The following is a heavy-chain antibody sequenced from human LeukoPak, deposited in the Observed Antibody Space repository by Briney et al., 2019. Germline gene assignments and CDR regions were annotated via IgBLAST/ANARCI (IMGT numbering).Heavy chain of an antibody. CDR1: GFTFSDYY. CDR2: ISSSGSTI. CDR3: ASSIQVGAMQD. V-gene: IGHV3-11*04. J-gene: IGHJ4*02. Sequence: TGGSLRLSCAASGFTFSDYYMSWIRQAPGKGLEWVSYISSSGSTIYYADSVKGRFTISRDNAKNSLYLQMNSLRAEDTAVYYCASSIQVGAMQDWGQGTLVTVSS. D-gene: IGHD1-26*01.